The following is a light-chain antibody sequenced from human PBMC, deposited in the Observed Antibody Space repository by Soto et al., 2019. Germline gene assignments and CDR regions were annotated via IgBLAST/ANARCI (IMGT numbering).Light chain of an antibody. CDR2: AAS. CDR3: QQANSFPLT. Sequence: DIQMPQSPSSVSASVGDRVTITCRASQCISSWLAWYQRKPGKAPKLLIYAASSLQSGVPSRFSGSGSGTDFTLTISSLPPEDFASYYCQQANSFPLTFGPGTKVDIK. J-gene: IGKJ3*01. V-gene: IGKV1-12*01. CDR1: QCISSW.